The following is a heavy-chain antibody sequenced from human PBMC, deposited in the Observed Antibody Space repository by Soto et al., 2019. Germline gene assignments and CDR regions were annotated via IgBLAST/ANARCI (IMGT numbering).Heavy chain of an antibody. D-gene: IGHD3-3*01. CDR1: GYPFNSYG. Sequence: APSKVSCKALGYPFNSYGIRWVRQAPGQGLEWMGWISAYNGNTNYAQKLQGRVTMTTDTSTSTAYMELRSLRSDDTAVYYCARAGTIFGVVNWFDPWGQGTLVTVSS. CDR3: ARAGTIFGVVNWFDP. J-gene: IGHJ5*02. V-gene: IGHV1-18*01. CDR2: ISAYNGNT.